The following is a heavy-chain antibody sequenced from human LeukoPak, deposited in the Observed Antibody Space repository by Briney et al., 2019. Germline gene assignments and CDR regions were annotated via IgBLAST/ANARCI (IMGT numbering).Heavy chain of an antibody. D-gene: IGHD5/OR15-5a*01. CDR2: ISGSGGST. CDR3: ARPSSLSTVTVGY. J-gene: IGHJ4*02. Sequence: GGSLRLSCAASGFTFSSYAMSWVRQAPGKGLEWVSAISGSGGSTYYADSVKGRFTISRDNAKNSLYLQINSLRAEDTAVYYCARPSSLSTVTVGYWGQGTLVTVSS. V-gene: IGHV3-23*01. CDR1: GFTFSSYA.